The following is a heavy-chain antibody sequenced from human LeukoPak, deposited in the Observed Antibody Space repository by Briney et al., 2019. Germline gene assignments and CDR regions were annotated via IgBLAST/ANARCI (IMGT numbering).Heavy chain of an antibody. D-gene: IGHD3-3*01. Sequence: SETLSLTCTVSGGSISSSSYYWGWIRQPPGQGLEWIGSIYYSGSTYYNPSLKSRVTISVDTSKNQFSLKLSSVTAADTAVYYCARHGDDFWSGYHTPNYYFDYWGQGTLVTVSS. V-gene: IGHV4-39*01. CDR2: IYYSGST. J-gene: IGHJ4*02. CDR3: ARHGDDFWSGYHTPNYYFDY. CDR1: GGSISSSSYY.